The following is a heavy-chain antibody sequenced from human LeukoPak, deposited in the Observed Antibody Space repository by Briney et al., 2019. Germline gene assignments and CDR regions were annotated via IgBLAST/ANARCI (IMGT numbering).Heavy chain of an antibody. D-gene: IGHD3-3*01. CDR1: GYTFTDSY. V-gene: IGHV1-2*02. CDR2: IKPDGGDT. CDR3: ARGITIYGVMIIYFDS. J-gene: IGHJ4*02. Sequence: ASVKVSCKASGYTFTDSYLHWVRQAPGHGLEWMGWIKPDGGDTNYAQRLQGRVTMTRDTSISTAYMELTNLSSDDTAVYYCARGITIYGVMIIYFDSWGQGTLVTVSS.